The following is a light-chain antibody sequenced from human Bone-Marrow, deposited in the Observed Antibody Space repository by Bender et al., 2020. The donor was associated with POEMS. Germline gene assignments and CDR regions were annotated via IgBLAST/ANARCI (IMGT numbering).Light chain of an antibody. Sequence: QSVLTQPPSVSGAPGQTVTISCTGSNSNIGTGYDVNWYQQLPGTAPKLLIYGDINRPSGVPDRFSASKSGTSASLAITGLQAEDEGDYYCQSYDNSLGGWVFGGGTKLTVI. CDR3: QSYDNSLGGWV. CDR1: NSNIGTGYD. CDR2: GDI. J-gene: IGLJ3*02. V-gene: IGLV1-40*01.